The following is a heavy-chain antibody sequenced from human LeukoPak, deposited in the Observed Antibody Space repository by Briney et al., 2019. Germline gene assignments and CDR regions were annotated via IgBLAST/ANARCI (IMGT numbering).Heavy chain of an antibody. Sequence: KSGGSLRLSCAASGFTISSNYLSWVRQAPGKGLEWVSSISSSSSYIYYADSVKGRFTISRDNAKNSLYLQMNSLRAEDTAVYYCARDHIAVAGTYYMDVWGKGTTVTVSS. D-gene: IGHD6-19*01. CDR2: ISSSSSYI. J-gene: IGHJ6*03. V-gene: IGHV3-21*01. CDR3: ARDHIAVAGTYYMDV. CDR1: GFTISSNY.